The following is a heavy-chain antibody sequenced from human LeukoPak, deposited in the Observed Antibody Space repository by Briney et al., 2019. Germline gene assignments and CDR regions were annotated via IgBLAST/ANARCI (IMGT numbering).Heavy chain of an antibody. CDR2: IYPGDSET. V-gene: IGHV5-51*01. D-gene: IGHD6-19*01. CDR1: GDSFTSYW. Sequence: GESLKISCKASGDSFTSYWIGWWRQMPGKGLEGMGIIYPGDSETRYSPSFQGQVTISGDKSISTAYLQWSSLKASDTALYYCATASSGWYLDNWGQGTLVTVSS. J-gene: IGHJ4*02. CDR3: ATASSGWYLDN.